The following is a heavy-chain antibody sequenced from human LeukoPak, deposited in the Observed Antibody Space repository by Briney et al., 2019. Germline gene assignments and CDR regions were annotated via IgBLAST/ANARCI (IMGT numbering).Heavy chain of an antibody. CDR2: IRSRTDGGTT. Sequence: SGGSLRLSCAASGFFVSNAWMTWVRQAPGKGLEWVGRIRSRTDGGTTDYAAPVKGRFTISRDDSNNTLYLQMNSLKTEDTAVYYCTTGIRGDWGQGTLVTVSS. CDR1: GFFVSNAW. J-gene: IGHJ4*02. V-gene: IGHV3-15*01. CDR3: TTGIRGD. D-gene: IGHD2/OR15-2a*01.